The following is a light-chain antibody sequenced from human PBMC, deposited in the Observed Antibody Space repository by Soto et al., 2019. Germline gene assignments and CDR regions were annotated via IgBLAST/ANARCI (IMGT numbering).Light chain of an antibody. CDR3: QKYTNVTA. CDR2: AAS. V-gene: IGKV1-27*01. J-gene: IGKJ4*01. CDR1: QGVSNY. Sequence: DIQMTQSPSSLSASVGDRVTITCRASQGVSNYLAWYQQIPGKVPKLLISAASTLQSGVASRFSGSGYGTDFTLTISSLQRENLASNYCQKYTNVTAFGGGTKVEIK.